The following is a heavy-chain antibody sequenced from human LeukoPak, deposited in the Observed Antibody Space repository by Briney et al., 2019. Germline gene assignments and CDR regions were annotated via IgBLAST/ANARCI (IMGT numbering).Heavy chain of an antibody. V-gene: IGHV3-23*01. Sequence: PGGSLRLSCAASGFTFSSYAMSWVRQAPGKGLEWVSVISGSRGSTYYADSVKGRFTISRDNSKNTVYLQMNSLRAEDTALYYCAKYFLKTHGTIAAADLIDYWGQGTLVTVSS. CDR1: GFTFSSYA. CDR2: ISGSRGST. D-gene: IGHD6-13*01. J-gene: IGHJ4*02. CDR3: AKYFLKTHGTIAAADLIDY.